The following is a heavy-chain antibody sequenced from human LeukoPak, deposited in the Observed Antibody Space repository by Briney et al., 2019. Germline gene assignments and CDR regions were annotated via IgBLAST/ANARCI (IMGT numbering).Heavy chain of an antibody. CDR2: ISYDGSNK. D-gene: IGHD2-2*03. V-gene: IGHV3-30*18. J-gene: IGHJ4*02. CDR1: GFTVSSNC. CDR3: AKDLGYCSSTSCAPGVY. Sequence: GGSLRLSCVASGFTVSSNCMSWVRQAPGKGLEWVAVISYDGSNKYYADSVKGRFTISRDNSKNTLYLQMNSLRAEDTAVYYCAKDLGYCSSTSCAPGVYWGQGTLVTVSS.